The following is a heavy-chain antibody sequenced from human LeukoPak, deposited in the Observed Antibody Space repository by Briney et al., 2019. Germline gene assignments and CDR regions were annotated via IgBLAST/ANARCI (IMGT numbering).Heavy chain of an antibody. CDR3: ARLRVVPAAPTFDY. V-gene: IGHV3-7*01. J-gene: IGHJ4*02. CDR2: MKPDGSEK. Sequence: GGSLRLSCAGSGFTLSSYWMSWVRQAPGKGLEWVANMKPDGSEKYYVDSVKGRFTISRDNAKNSLYLQMNSLRAEDTAVYYCARLRVVPAAPTFDYWGQGTLVTVSS. CDR1: GFTLSSYW. D-gene: IGHD2-2*01.